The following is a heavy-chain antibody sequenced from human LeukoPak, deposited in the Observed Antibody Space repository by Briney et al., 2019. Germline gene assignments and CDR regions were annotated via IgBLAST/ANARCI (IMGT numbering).Heavy chain of an antibody. J-gene: IGHJ4*02. V-gene: IGHV3-30*02. CDR3: AKDWDYDFWSNYDH. CDR1: GFSFNKYG. D-gene: IGHD3-3*01. Sequence: GGSLRLSCATSGFSFNKYGMQWVRQAPGKGLELVAYMRNEGSDKHYGGSVKGRFTISRDDSKNTLYLQMSSLRAEDTAVYYCAKDWDYDFWSNYDHWGQGILVTVSS. CDR2: MRNEGSDK.